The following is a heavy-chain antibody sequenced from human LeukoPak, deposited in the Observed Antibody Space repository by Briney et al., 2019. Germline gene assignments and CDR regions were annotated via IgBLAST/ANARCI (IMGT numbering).Heavy chain of an antibody. J-gene: IGHJ4*02. CDR3: AHTPGGYCGGGRCYTPYQFDY. Sequence: SGPTLVKPTQTLTLTCTFSGFSLRTSGVGVGWIRQPPGKALEWLAVIYWNDDKRYSPSLKSRLTITKDTSKNQVVLTMTSMDPVDTATYYCAHTPGGYCGGGRCYTPYQFDYWGQGNLVTVSS. CDR2: IYWNDDK. V-gene: IGHV2-5*01. CDR1: GFSLRTSGVG. D-gene: IGHD2-15*01.